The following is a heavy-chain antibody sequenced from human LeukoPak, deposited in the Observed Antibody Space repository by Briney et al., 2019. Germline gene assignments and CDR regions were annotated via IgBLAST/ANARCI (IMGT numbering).Heavy chain of an antibody. CDR2: IIPILGIA. CDR3: ARRGLSFSPDDALDI. Sequence: EASVKVSCKASGGTFSSYAISWVRQAPGQGLEWMGRIIPILGIANYAQKFQGRVTITADKSTSTAYMELSSLRSEDTAVYYCARRGLSFSPDDALDIWGQGTMVTVSS. J-gene: IGHJ3*02. V-gene: IGHV1-69*04. D-gene: IGHD3-16*01. CDR1: GGTFSSYA.